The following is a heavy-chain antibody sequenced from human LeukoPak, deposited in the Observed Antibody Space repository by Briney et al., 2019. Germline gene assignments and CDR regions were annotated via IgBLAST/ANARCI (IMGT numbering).Heavy chain of an antibody. CDR1: GFTFSLYT. CDR2: ISYDGSDK. V-gene: IGHV3-30*04. D-gene: IGHD6-25*01. J-gene: IGHJ6*03. Sequence: GGSLRLSCAASGFTFSLYTMHWVRQAPGKGLEWVAVISYDGSDKYYADSVKGRFTISRDNSKNTLFLQMNSLRSDDTAVYYCARSGIAAATVRYYYYYYMDVWGKGTTVTVSS. CDR3: ARSGIAAATVRYYYYYYMDV.